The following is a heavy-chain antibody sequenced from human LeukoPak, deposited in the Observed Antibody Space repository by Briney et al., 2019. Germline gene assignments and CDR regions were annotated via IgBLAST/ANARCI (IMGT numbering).Heavy chain of an antibody. CDR1: GGTFSSYA. CDR2: IIPILGIA. J-gene: IGHJ5*02. CDR3: ARDVYDYVWGSYRPNWFDP. Sequence: ASVKVSCKASGGTFSSYAISWVRQAPGQGLEWMGRIIPILGIANYAQKFQGRVTITADKSTSTAYMGLSSLRSEDTAVYYCARDVYDYVWGSYRPNWFDPWGQGTLVTVSS. V-gene: IGHV1-69*04. D-gene: IGHD3-16*02.